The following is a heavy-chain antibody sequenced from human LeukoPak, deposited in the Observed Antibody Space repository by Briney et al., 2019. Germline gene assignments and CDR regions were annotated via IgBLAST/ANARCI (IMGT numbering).Heavy chain of an antibody. CDR3: ARDRGYSGYDVSAGI. CDR2: IYYSGST. Sequence: SETLSLTCTVSGGSISSGGYYWSWIRQPPGKGLEWIGYIYYSGSTYYNPSLKSRVTISVDTSKNQFSLKLSSVTAADTAVYYCARDRGYSGYDVSAGIWGQGTMVTVSS. V-gene: IGHV4-30-4*01. D-gene: IGHD5-12*01. CDR1: GGSISSGGYY. J-gene: IGHJ3*02.